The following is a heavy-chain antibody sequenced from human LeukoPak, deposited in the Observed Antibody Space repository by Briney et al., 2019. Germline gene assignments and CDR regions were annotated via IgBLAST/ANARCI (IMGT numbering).Heavy chain of an antibody. CDR1: GFTFSAYW. Sequence: GGSLRLSCAASGFTFSAYWMSWVRQTPGKGLEWVANIKEDGSEKYYVDYVKGRFIISRDNAKNSLYVQMNSLRADDTAVYYCARVGSIAAAGTPDYWGQGTLVTVSS. J-gene: IGHJ4*02. D-gene: IGHD6-13*01. V-gene: IGHV3-7*02. CDR3: ARVGSIAAAGTPDY. CDR2: IKEDGSEK.